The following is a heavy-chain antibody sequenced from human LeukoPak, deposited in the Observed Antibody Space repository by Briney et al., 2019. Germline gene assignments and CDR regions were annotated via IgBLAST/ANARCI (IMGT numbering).Heavy chain of an antibody. V-gene: IGHV3-74*01. D-gene: IGHD2-15*01. CDR3: ARALYCSGGSCYSGPDY. CDR1: GFTFSSYG. CDR2: INSDGSST. Sequence: GGSLRPSCAASGFTFSSYGMHWVRQAPGKVLVWLSRINSDGSSTSYADSVKGRFTISRDNAKNTLYLQMNSLRAEDTAVYYCARALYCSGGSCYSGPDYWGQGTLVTVSS. J-gene: IGHJ4*02.